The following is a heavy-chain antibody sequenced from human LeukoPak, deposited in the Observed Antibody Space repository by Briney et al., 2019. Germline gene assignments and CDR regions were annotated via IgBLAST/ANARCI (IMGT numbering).Heavy chain of an antibody. CDR3: ARGANGISTDY. V-gene: IGHV4-34*01. J-gene: IGHJ4*02. Sequence: KPSETLSLTCAVYGGSFSGYYWSWIRQPPGKGLEWIGEINHSGSTNYNPSLKSRVTISVDTSKNQFSLKLSSVTAADTAVYYCARGANGISTDYWGQGTLVTVSS. D-gene: IGHD1-14*01. CDR2: INHSGST. CDR1: GGSFSGYY.